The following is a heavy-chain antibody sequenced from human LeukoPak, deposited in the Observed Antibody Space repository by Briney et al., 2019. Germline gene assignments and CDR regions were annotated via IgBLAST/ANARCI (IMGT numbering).Heavy chain of an antibody. V-gene: IGHV3-23*05. CDR3: AKALFSEWLTPED. D-gene: IGHD6-19*01. J-gene: IGHJ4*02. CDR1: GSTVSPFA. CDR2: MDGSGTYT. Sequence: GGSLRLSCAGSGSTVSPFAMIWVRQAPGKGLEWLSSMDGSGTYTHYADSVKGRFTISRDNSKNTVYLYMNNLRAEDTALYYCAKALFSEWLTPEDWGQGTLVTVSS.